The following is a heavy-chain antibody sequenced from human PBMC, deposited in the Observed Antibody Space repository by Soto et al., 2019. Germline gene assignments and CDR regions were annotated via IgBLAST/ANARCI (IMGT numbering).Heavy chain of an antibody. CDR3: AKSTDFWSGDYYYYYGMDV. Sequence: VGSLRLSRAASGFTFGSYAMSWVRQAPGKGLEWVSAISGGGGSTYNAVSVKGRFTISRHNSKNTLYLQMNSLRAEDTAVYYCAKSTDFWSGDYYYYYGMDVWGQGTTVTVSS. V-gene: IGHV3-23*01. CDR1: GFTFGSYA. J-gene: IGHJ6*02. CDR2: ISGGGGST. D-gene: IGHD3-3*01.